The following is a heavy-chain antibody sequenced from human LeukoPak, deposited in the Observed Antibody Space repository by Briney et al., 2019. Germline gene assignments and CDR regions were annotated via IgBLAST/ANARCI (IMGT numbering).Heavy chain of an antibody. CDR3: GRESPGVGVVPFGFDY. D-gene: IGHD3-3*01. V-gene: IGHV4-30-4*08. CDR2: IYYSGST. J-gene: IGHJ4*02. Sequence: SQTLSLTCTVSGGSISSGDYYWSWIRQPPGKGLEWIGYIYYSGSTYYNPSLKSRVTISVDTSKNQFSLKLSSVTAADTAVYYCGRESPGVGVVPFGFDYWGQGTLVTVSS. CDR1: GGSISSGDYY.